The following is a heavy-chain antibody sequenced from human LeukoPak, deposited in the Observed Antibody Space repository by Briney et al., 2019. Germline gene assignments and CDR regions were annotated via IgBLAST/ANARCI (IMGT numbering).Heavy chain of an antibody. CDR3: AKDRYSDNTGHHYENEY. CDR1: GFTFSSYG. V-gene: IGHV3-30*18. CDR2: ISYDGSNK. J-gene: IGHJ4*02. D-gene: IGHD3-22*01. Sequence: GRSLRLSCAASGFTFSSYGMHWVRQAPGKGLEWVAVISYDGSNKYYADSVKGRFTISRDNSKNTLYLQMNSLRAEDTAVYYCAKDRYSDNTGHHYENEYWGQGTLVTVSS.